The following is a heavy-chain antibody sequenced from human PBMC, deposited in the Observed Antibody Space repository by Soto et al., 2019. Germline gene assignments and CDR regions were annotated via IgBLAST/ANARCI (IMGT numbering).Heavy chain of an antibody. CDR2: IYWNDDK. Sequence: QITLKKSGPSLVKPTQTLTLTCTFSWFSLSTSGVGVAWIRQPPGKALEWLALIYWNDDKRYSPPLKSRLPITNDTSKSHVVLTMTNMDPVDTATYYCAHGDPAYYDSTAYSRGTYFQHWGQGPLVAVSS. CDR3: AHGDPAYYDSTAYSRGTYFQH. CDR1: WFSLSTSGVG. D-gene: IGHD3-22*01. J-gene: IGHJ1*01. V-gene: IGHV2-5*01.